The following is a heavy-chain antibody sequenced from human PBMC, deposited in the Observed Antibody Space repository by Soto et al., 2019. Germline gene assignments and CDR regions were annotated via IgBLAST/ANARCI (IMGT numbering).Heavy chain of an antibody. V-gene: IGHV1-18*01. D-gene: IGHD6-19*01. CDR3: AVRGSGTSKALLG. CDR1: GYSFLYYA. Sequence: GASVKVSCKASGYSFLYYAITWVRQAPGQGLEWMGWIRTYNANTKIGERVQGRVTISTDTSATTAYLELKSLTTDDTAVYYCAVRGSGTSKALLGWGQGTLVTVSS. J-gene: IGHJ4*02. CDR2: IRTYNANT.